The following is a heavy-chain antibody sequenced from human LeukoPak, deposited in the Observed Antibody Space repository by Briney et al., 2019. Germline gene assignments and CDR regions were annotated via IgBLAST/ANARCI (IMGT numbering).Heavy chain of an antibody. D-gene: IGHD1-7*01. CDR3: ARTTSMNYVGVAFHI. CDR2: INSDGSGT. J-gene: IGHJ3*02. CDR1: GFTFSSYW. V-gene: IGHV3-74*01. Sequence: GGSLTLSCAASGFTFSSYWFHWVRQAPGKGLVWVSRINSDGSGTTYADSVKGRFTISRDNAKSTLFLQMNSLRAEDTALYYCARTTSMNYVGVAFHIWGQGKMVTVSS.